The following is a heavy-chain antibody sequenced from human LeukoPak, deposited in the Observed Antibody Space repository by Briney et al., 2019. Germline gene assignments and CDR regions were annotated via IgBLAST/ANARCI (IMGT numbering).Heavy chain of an antibody. V-gene: IGHV4-61*10. CDR3: ARDRDGYIGY. Sequence: SETLSLTCTVSGGSISSGFYYWSWIRQPAGKGLEWIGRIYYSGSTNYNPSLKSRVTISVDTSKNQFSLKLSSVTAADTAVYYCARDRDGYIGYWGQGTLVTVSS. D-gene: IGHD5-24*01. J-gene: IGHJ4*02. CDR1: GGSISSGFYY. CDR2: IYYSGST.